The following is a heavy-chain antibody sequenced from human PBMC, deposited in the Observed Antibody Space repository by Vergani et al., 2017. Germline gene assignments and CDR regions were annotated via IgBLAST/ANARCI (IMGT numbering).Heavy chain of an antibody. V-gene: IGHV3-7*03. CDR1: GFTFSSYW. CDR3: ARESTVTTGGWFDP. J-gene: IGHJ5*02. Sequence: EVQLVESGGGLVQPGGSLRLSCAASGFTFSSYWMSWVRQAPGKGLEGVANIKQDGSEKYYVDSVKGRLTISRDNAKNSLYLQMNSLRAEDTAVYYCARESTVTTGGWFDPWGQGTLVTVSS. D-gene: IGHD4-17*01. CDR2: IKQDGSEK.